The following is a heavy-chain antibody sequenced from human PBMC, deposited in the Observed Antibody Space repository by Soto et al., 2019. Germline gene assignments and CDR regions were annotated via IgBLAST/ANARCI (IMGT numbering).Heavy chain of an antibody. J-gene: IGHJ4*02. CDR3: VRGGYSSGFEY. D-gene: IGHD6-25*01. Sequence: EVQLVESGGGLVQPGGSLRLSCAASGFTFSSYDMHWVRQGTGKGLEWISGIGSAGDPNCPVSAKGRFTVSRDNAKKSLYLQMNSLRAGDTAVYYCVRGGYSSGFEYWGQGTLVTVSS. CDR2: IGSAGDP. V-gene: IGHV3-13*05. CDR1: GFTFSSYD.